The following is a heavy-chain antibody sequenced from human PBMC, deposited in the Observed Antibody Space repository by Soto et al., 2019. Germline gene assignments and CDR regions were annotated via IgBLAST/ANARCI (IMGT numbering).Heavy chain of an antibody. D-gene: IGHD1-20*01. V-gene: IGHV1-69*06. CDR3: ARGGGVRNGMTGNRPFDY. J-gene: IGHJ4*01. Sequence: SVKVSCTASGVTFSSYAISWVPQAPGQGLEWMGGIIPIFCTANYAQKFQGRGTITADKSTSTAYMELSSLRSEDTAVYYGARGGGVRNGMTGNRPFDYWGQ. CDR1: GVTFSSYA. CDR2: IIPIFCTA.